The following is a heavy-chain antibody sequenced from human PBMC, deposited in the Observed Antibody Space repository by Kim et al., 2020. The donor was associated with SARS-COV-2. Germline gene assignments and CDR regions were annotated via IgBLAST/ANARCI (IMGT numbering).Heavy chain of an antibody. V-gene: IGHV1-69*01. D-gene: IGHD6-6*01. CDR3: AREAQLTPGGWFDP. Sequence: QKFQGRVTITADESTSTAYMELSSLRSEDTAVYYCAREAQLTPGGWFDPWGQGTLVTVSS. J-gene: IGHJ5*02.